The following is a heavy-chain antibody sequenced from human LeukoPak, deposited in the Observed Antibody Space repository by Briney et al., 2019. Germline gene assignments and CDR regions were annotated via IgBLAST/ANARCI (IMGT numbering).Heavy chain of an antibody. D-gene: IGHD1-1*01. Sequence: KTSGTLTLSCVASGFTFTDYNMIWLRQAPGQGLEGISNIRIGSSNTKHAHPVKGRFTISADKAKSSVYLQLHSLRVEDTAVYYCARDHNYAFDNWGQGTLVTVSS. V-gene: IGHV3-11*06. CDR1: GFTFTDYN. CDR2: IRIGSSNT. J-gene: IGHJ4*02. CDR3: ARDHNYAFDN.